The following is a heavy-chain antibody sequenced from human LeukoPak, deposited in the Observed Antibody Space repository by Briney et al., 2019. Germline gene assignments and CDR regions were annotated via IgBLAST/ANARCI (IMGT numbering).Heavy chain of an antibody. J-gene: IGHJ4*02. CDR2: ISSSGSTI. Sequence: PGGSLRLSCAASGFTFSDYYMSWIRQAPAKGLEGVSYISSSGSTIYYADSVKGRFTISRDNAKNSLYLQMNSLRAEDTAVYYCARDWGYSYGPPDYWGRGTLVTVSS. CDR3: ARDWGYSYGPPDY. V-gene: IGHV3-11*04. CDR1: GFTFSDYY. D-gene: IGHD5-18*01.